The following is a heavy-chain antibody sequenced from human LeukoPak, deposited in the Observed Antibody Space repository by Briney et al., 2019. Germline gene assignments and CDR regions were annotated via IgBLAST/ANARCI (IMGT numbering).Heavy chain of an antibody. D-gene: IGHD6-19*01. CDR3: AREGQWLVKGWFDP. J-gene: IGHJ5*02. CDR1: GGTFSSYA. Sequence: SVKVSCKASGGTFSSYAISWARQAPGQGLEWMGGIIPIFGTANYAQKFQGRVTITADKSTSTAYMELSSLRSEDTAVYYCAREGQWLVKGWFDPWGQGTLVTVSS. V-gene: IGHV1-69*06. CDR2: IIPIFGTA.